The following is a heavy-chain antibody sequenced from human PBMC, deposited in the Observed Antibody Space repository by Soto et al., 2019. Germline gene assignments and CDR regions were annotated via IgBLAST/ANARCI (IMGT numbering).Heavy chain of an antibody. Sequence: SETLCLTWTVSGGSISSSGYYWGWIRQPPGKGLEWIGSIYYSGSTYYNPSLKSRVTISVDTSKNQFSLKLSSVTAADTAVYYCARRLYYDSSGFEGGGMDVWGQGTTVT. V-gene: IGHV4-39*01. CDR1: GGSISSSGYY. J-gene: IGHJ6*02. CDR2: IYYSGST. D-gene: IGHD3-22*01. CDR3: ARRLYYDSSGFEGGGMDV.